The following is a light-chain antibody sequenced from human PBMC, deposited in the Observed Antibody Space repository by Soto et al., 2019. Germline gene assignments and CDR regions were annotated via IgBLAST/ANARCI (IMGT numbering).Light chain of an antibody. J-gene: IGLJ2*01. CDR1: SSDVGISNL. V-gene: IGLV2-23*01. CDR3: CSYAYVRSSTVV. Sequence: QSALTQPASVSGSPGQSITISCTGTSSDVGISNLVSWYQQHPGKAPKLMIYEATKRPSGVSNRFSGSKSGNTASMTISGLQAEDEADYHCCSYAYVRSSTVVFGGGTQLTVL. CDR2: EAT.